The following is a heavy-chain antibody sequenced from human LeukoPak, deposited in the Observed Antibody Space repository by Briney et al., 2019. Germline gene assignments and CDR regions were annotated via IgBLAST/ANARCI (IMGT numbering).Heavy chain of an antibody. D-gene: IGHD3-9*01. Sequence: SETLSLTCAVYGGSFSGYYWSWIRQPPGKGLEWIGEINHSGSTNYNPSLKSRVTISVDTSKNQFSLKLSSVTAADTAVYYCARGGYYDILTGHLRNYYFDYWGQGTLVTVSS. V-gene: IGHV4-34*01. CDR3: ARGGYYDILTGHLRNYYFDY. J-gene: IGHJ4*02. CDR2: INHSGST. CDR1: GGSFSGYY.